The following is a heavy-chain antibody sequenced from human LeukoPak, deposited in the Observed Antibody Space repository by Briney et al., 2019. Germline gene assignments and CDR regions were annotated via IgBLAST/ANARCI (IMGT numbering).Heavy chain of an antibody. J-gene: IGHJ6*02. V-gene: IGHV3-11*01. CDR2: ISSSGSTI. CDR3: ARGPGAPGSYYYYYGMDV. D-gene: IGHD3-10*01. CDR1: GFTFSDYY. Sequence: PGGSLRLSCAASGFTFSDYYMSWIRQAPGKGLEWVSYISSSGSTIYYADSVKGRFTISRDNAKNSLYLQMSSLRAEDTAVYYCARGPGAPGSYYYYYGMDVWGQGTTVTVSS.